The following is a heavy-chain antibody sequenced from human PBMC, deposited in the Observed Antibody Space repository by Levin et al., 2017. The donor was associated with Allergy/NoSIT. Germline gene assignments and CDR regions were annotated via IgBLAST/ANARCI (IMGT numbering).Heavy chain of an antibody. CDR1: GGSFSSYA. J-gene: IGHJ3*02. Sequence: GGSLRLSCKASGGSFSSYAISWVRQAPGQGLEWMGRIIPILDIANYAQKFQGRVTISADKSTSAVYMELSSLRSEDTAIYYCARVSGGLRGAFDIWGQGTTVTVSS. CDR3: ARVSGGLRGAFDI. CDR2: IIPILDIA. D-gene: IGHD2-15*01. V-gene: IGHV1-69*04.